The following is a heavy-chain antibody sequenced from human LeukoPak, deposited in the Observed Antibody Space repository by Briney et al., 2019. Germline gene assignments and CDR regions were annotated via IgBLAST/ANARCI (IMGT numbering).Heavy chain of an antibody. J-gene: IGHJ5*02. CDR1: GGSFSGYY. V-gene: IGHV3-11*04. CDR3: ARDLGYCSGGSCYRRFDP. D-gene: IGHD2-15*01. CDR2: ISSSGSTI. Sequence: LSLTCAVYGGSFSGYYWSWIRQPPGKGLEWVSYISSSGSTIYYADSVKGRFTISRDNAKNSLYLQMNSLRAEDTAVYYCARDLGYCSGGSCYRRFDPWGQGTLVTVSS.